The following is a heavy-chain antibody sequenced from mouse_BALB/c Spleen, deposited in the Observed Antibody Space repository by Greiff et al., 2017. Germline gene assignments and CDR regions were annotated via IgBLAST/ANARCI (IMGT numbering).Heavy chain of an antibody. CDR3: ARHEPCNYWAWFAY. CDR1: GFAFSSYD. CDR2: ISSGGGST. Sequence: DVKLVESGGGLVKPGGSLKLSCAASGFAFSSYDMSWVRQTPEKRLEWVAYISSGGGSTYYPDTVKGRFTISRDNAKNTLYLQMSSLKSEDTAMYYCARHEPCNYWAWFAYWGQGTLVTVSA. J-gene: IGHJ3*01. V-gene: IGHV5-12-1*01. D-gene: IGHD2-1*01.